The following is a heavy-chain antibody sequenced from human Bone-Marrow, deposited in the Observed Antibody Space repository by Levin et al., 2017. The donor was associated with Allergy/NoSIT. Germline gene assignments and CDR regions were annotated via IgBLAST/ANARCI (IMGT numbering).Heavy chain of an antibody. CDR2: VSYDGRNY. CDR3: ARGGGSSWSQLEY. Sequence: GESLKISCAASGFSFSDYATHWVRQAPGKGLEWVAVVSYDGRNYFYADSVKGRFTISRDISKNMVFLQMNSLRPEDTALYYCARGGGSSWSQLEYWGQGTLGTVSS. J-gene: IGHJ4*02. CDR1: GFSFSDYA. D-gene: IGHD6-13*01. V-gene: IGHV3-30*04.